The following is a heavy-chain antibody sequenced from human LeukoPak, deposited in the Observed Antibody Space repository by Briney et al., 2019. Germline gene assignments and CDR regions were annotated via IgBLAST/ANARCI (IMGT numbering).Heavy chain of an antibody. D-gene: IGHD1-26*01. CDR1: GGSISSYY. Sequence: SETLSLTCTVSGGSISSYYWSWIRQPPGKGLEWIGYIYYSGSTNYNPSLKSRVTISVDTSKNQFSLKLSSVTAADTAVYYCARGPFLVGATECDPWGQGTLVTVSS. J-gene: IGHJ5*02. V-gene: IGHV4-59*01. CDR3: ARGPFLVGATECDP. CDR2: IYYSGST.